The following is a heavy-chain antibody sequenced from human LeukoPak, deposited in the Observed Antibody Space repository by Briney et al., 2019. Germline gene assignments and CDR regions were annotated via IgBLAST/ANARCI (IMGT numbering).Heavy chain of an antibody. CDR2: IEYDGTNK. D-gene: IGHD2-15*01. V-gene: IGHV3-30*02. CDR1: GFTFSDYG. J-gene: IGHJ2*01. CDR3: AKDLVATARVNYLDL. Sequence: PGGSLRLSCAASGFTFSDYGMHWVRQAPGKRLEWVAFIEYDGTNKYYADSVKGRFTISRDNSKNRLYLQMNSLILEDTAVYYCAKDLVATARVNYLDLWGRGTLVTVSS.